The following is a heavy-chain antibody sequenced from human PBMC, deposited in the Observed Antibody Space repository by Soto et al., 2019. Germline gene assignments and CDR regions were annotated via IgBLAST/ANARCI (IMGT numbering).Heavy chain of an antibody. CDR3: ACLRSPHYYYYYGMDV. J-gene: IGHJ6*02. V-gene: IGHV1-69*01. CDR1: GGTFSSYA. CDR2: IIPIFGTA. Sequence: QVQLVQSGAEVKKPGSSVKVSCKASGGTFSSYAISWLRQAPGQGPEWMGGIIPIFGTANYAQKFQGRVRITADESTSTAYMELSSLRSEDTAVYYCACLRSPHYYYYYGMDVWGQGTTVTVSS.